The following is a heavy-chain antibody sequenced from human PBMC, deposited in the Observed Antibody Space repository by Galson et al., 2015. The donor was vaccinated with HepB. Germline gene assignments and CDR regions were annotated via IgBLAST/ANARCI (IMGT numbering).Heavy chain of an antibody. Sequence: SVKVSCKASGYTFTSYDINWVRQATGQGLEWMGWMNPNSGNTGYAQKFQGRVTMTRNTSISTAYMELSSLRSEDTAVYYCARVLAAAKRPRNNWFDPWGQGTLVTVSS. CDR2: MNPNSGNT. CDR1: GYTFTSYD. CDR3: ARVLAAAKRPRNNWFDP. D-gene: IGHD6-25*01. V-gene: IGHV1-8*01. J-gene: IGHJ5*02.